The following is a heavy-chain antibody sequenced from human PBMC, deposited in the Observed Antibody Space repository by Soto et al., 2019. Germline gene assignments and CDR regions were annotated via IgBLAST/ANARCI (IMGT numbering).Heavy chain of an antibody. CDR3: ARRSSGSYYAAFDV. D-gene: IGHD1-26*01. Sequence: GVLRLSCAASGFTFSTYPMTWVRQAPGKGLEWVSSIHGSGETTYYAESVKGRFIISRDNSKNTLYLQMDSLRVDDTAVYFCARRSSGSYYAAFDVWGQGTVVTVSS. CDR1: GFTFSTYP. V-gene: IGHV3-23*01. J-gene: IGHJ3*01. CDR2: IHGSGETT.